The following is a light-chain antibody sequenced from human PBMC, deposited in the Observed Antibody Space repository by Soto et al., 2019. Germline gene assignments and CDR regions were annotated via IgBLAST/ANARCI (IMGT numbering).Light chain of an antibody. V-gene: IGLV1-40*01. Sequence: QSVLTQPPSVSGAPGQRVTMSCTGSSSNIGAGYDVHWYQQLPGTAPKLLLFGNSNRPSGVPDRFSGSKSGTSASLAITGLQAEDEADYYCGSYTITNSLVLFGGGTQLTVL. CDR3: GSYTITNSLVL. J-gene: IGLJ3*02. CDR1: SSNIGAGYD. CDR2: GNS.